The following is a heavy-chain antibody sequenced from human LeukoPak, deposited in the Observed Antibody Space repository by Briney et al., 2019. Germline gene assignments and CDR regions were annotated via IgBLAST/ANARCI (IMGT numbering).Heavy chain of an antibody. CDR2: FYTSGST. CDR3: ARAPGYCSSTSCYAPIGD. J-gene: IGHJ4*02. D-gene: IGHD2-2*01. Sequence: PSETLSLTCTVSGGSISSGRYYWSWIRQPAGKGLEWIGRFYTSGSTNYNPSLKSRVTISIDTSKNQFSLKLSSVTAADTAVYYCARAPGYCSSTSCYAPIGDWGQGTLVTVSS. CDR1: GGSISSGRYY. V-gene: IGHV4-61*02.